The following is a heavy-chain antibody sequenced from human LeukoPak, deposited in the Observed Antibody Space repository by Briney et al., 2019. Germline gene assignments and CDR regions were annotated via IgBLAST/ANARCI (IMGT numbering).Heavy chain of an antibody. J-gene: IGHJ4*02. V-gene: IGHV3-30*01. CDR1: GFSFSSYA. D-gene: IGHD4-23*01. Sequence: GRSLRLPCAASGFSFSSYAMHWVRQAPGKGLEWVAVISYDGSNKYYADSVKGRFTISRDNSKNTLYLQMNSLRAEDTAVYYCARDWGLRWSFDYWGQGTLVTVSS. CDR3: ARDWGLRWSFDY. CDR2: ISYDGSNK.